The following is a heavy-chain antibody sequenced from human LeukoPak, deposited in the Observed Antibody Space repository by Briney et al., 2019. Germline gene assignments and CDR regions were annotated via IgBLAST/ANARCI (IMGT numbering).Heavy chain of an antibody. J-gene: IGHJ4*02. CDR2: INHSGST. V-gene: IGHV4-34*01. CDR1: GGSFSGYY. CDR3: ARANYYDNRGYSL. D-gene: IGHD3-22*01. Sequence: NPSETLSLTCAVYGGSFSGYYWSWIRQPPGKGLEWIGEINHSGSTNYNPSLKSRVITSVDTSKNQFSLNLSCVTAADTALYYCARANYYDNRGYSLWGQGTLLTVLS.